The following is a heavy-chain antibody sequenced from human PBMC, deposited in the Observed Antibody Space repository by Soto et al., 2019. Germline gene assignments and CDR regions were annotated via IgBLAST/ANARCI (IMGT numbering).Heavy chain of an antibody. CDR2: ISAYNGNT. Sequence: ASVKVSCKASGYTFTSYGISWVRQAPGQGLEWMGWISAYNGNTNYAQKLQGRVTMTTVTSTSTAYMELRSLRSDDTAVYYCARSPISVTTGGFLTDNWFDPWGQGTLVTVSS. V-gene: IGHV1-18*01. CDR3: ARSPISVTTGGFLTDNWFDP. J-gene: IGHJ5*02. D-gene: IGHD4-17*01. CDR1: GYTFTSYG.